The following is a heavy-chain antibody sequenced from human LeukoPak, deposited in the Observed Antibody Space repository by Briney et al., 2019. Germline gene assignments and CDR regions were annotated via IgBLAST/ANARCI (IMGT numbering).Heavy chain of an antibody. V-gene: IGHV1-69*06. CDR1: GYSFRSYG. J-gene: IGHJ6*03. Sequence: ASVKVSCKTSGYSFRSYGITWVRQAPGQGLEWMGGIIPIFGTTKYAQKFQGRVTFTADKSTSMAYMELSSLRSEDTAVYYCARWGDGFNSGWSDYYYNYYMDVWGNGTTITVSS. D-gene: IGHD6-19*01. CDR3: ARWGDGFNSGWSDYYYNYYMDV. CDR2: IIPIFGTT.